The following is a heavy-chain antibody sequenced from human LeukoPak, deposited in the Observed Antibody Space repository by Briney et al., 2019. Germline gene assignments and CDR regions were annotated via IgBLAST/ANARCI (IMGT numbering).Heavy chain of an antibody. CDR2: ISYDGSNK. CDR3: ADNLSR. J-gene: IGHJ4*02. D-gene: IGHD1-1*01. Sequence: GRSLRLSCAASGFTFSSYGMHWVRQAPGKGLEWVAVISYDGSNKYYADSVKGRFTISRDNSKNTLYLQMKSLRAEDTAVYYCADNLSRWGQGTPVTVSS. CDR1: GFTFSSYG. V-gene: IGHV3-30*03.